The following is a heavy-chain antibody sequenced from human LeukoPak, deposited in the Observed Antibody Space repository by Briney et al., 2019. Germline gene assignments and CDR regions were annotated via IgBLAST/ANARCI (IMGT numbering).Heavy chain of an antibody. CDR2: ISAYNGNT. V-gene: IGHV1-18*01. CDR3: ARDPDYDFWSAIAPYYYMDV. Sequence: ASVKVSCKASGYTFTSYGISWVQQAPGQGLEWMGWISAYNGNTNYAQKLQGRVTMTTDTSTSTAYMELRSLRSDDTAVYYCARDPDYDFWSAIAPYYYMDVWGKGITVTVSS. D-gene: IGHD3-3*01. CDR1: GYTFTSYG. J-gene: IGHJ6*03.